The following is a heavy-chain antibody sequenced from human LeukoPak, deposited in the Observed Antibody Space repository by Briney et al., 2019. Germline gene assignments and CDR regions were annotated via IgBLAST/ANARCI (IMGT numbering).Heavy chain of an antibody. J-gene: IGHJ5*02. CDR3: ASQQQLVLLDWFDP. Sequence: SETLSLTCTVSGGSISSSNYYWGWIRQPPGKGLEWIGSIYHSGSTDYNPSLKSRVTISVDTSKNQFSLKLRSVTAADTAVYYCASQQQLVLLDWFDPWGQGTLVTVSS. CDR2: IYHSGST. CDR1: GGSISSSNYY. V-gene: IGHV4-39*07. D-gene: IGHD6-13*01.